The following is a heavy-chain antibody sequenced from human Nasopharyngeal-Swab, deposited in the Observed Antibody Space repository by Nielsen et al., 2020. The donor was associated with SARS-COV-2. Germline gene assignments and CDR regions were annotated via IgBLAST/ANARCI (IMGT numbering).Heavy chain of an antibody. CDR2: MNPNSGNT. CDR1: GYTFTSYD. J-gene: IGHJ6*03. V-gene: IGHV1-8*01. Sequence: ASVKVSCKASGYTFTSYDINWVRQATGQGLEWMGWMNPNSGNTGYAQKFQGRVTMIRNTSISTAYMELSSLRSEDTAVYYCARGGVPGYYYYYYYMDVWGKGTTVTVSS. D-gene: IGHD3-10*01. CDR3: ARGGVPGYYYYYYYMDV.